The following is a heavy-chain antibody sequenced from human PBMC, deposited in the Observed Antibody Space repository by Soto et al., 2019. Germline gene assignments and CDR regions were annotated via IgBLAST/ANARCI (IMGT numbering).Heavy chain of an antibody. CDR2: IYHSGST. CDR3: ARDNGDVDY. V-gene: IGHV4-38-2*02. CDR1: GYSIIRGYY. Sequence: PSETLSLTCAVSGYSIIRGYYWGWIRQPPGKGLEWIGSIYHSGSTYYNPSLKSRVTISVDTSKNQFSLKLSSVTAADTAVYYCARDNGDVDYWGQGTLVTVSS. J-gene: IGHJ4*02. D-gene: IGHD4-17*01.